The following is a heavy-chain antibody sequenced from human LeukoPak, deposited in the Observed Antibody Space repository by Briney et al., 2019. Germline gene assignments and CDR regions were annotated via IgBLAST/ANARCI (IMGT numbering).Heavy chain of an antibody. CDR3: ARVRGFGELVYFDY. CDR2: IKQDGSEK. CDR1: GFTFSSYW. D-gene: IGHD3-10*01. Sequence: GGSLRLSCAASGFTFSSYWMSWVRQAPGKGLEWVANIKQDGSEKYYVDSVKGRFTISRDNAKNSLHLQMNSLRAEDTAVYYCARVRGFGELVYFDYWGQGTLVTVSS. V-gene: IGHV3-7*03. J-gene: IGHJ4*02.